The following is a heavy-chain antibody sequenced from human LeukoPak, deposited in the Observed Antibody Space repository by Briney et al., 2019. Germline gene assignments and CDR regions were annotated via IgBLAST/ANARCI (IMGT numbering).Heavy chain of an antibody. CDR3: ARGGSYPGDAFDI. Sequence: GASVRVSCKASGGTFSSYAISWVRQAPGQGREWMGWINPNSGGTNYAQTFQGRVTMTRDTSISTAYMELSRLSSDDTAVFYCARGGSYPGDAFDIWGQGTMVTVSS. CDR1: GGTFSSYA. CDR2: INPNSGGT. J-gene: IGHJ3*02. D-gene: IGHD1-26*01. V-gene: IGHV1-2*02.